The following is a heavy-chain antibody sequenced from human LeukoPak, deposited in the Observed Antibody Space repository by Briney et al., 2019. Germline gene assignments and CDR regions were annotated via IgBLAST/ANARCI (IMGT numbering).Heavy chain of an antibody. CDR3: AKGGFGTAMVTSWYFDV. CDR1: GFRFDSYA. Sequence: PGGSLRLSCAASGFRFDSYAMNWVRQAPGGGLEWVSGISGIAGRAYYADSVKGRFTISRANSKSALYLQMNSLRGDDTAIYFCAKGGFGTAMVTSWYFDVWGRGTPVTVSS. J-gene: IGHJ2*01. D-gene: IGHD5-18*01. CDR2: ISGIAGRA. V-gene: IGHV3-23*01.